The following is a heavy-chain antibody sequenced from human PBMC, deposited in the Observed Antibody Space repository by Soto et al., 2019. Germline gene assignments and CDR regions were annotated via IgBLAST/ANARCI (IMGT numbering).Heavy chain of an antibody. V-gene: IGHV2-5*02. CDR1: GFSLSARPVA. CDR3: VHRAGIDGNWNGGYFDY. CDR2: IYWDDDK. Sequence: QITLRESGPTRVKPTQTLTLTCTFSGFSLSARPVAVGWIRQPPGKALERLALIYWDDDKRYSPSLMSRLTITKGPSKNQVVLTMTNMDPLDTAIYYCVHRAGIDGNWNGGYFDYWGQGALVTVSS. D-gene: IGHD1-1*01. J-gene: IGHJ4*02.